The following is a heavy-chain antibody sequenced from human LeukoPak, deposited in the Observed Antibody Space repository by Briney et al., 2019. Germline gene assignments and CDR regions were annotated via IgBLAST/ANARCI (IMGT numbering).Heavy chain of an antibody. CDR2: INHSGST. CDR3: AREGNDSSGYYHY. V-gene: IGHV4-34*01. Sequence: SETLSLTCAVYGGSFSGYYWSWIRQPPGKGLEWIGEINHSGSTNYNPSLKSRVAISVDTSKNQFSLKLSSVTAADTAVYYCAREGNDSSGYYHYWGQGTLVTVSS. D-gene: IGHD3-22*01. J-gene: IGHJ4*02. CDR1: GGSFSGYY.